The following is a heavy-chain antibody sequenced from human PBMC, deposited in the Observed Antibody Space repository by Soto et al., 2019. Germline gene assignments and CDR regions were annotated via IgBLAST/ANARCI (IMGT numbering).Heavy chain of an antibody. Sequence: QVQLVQSGAEVKKPGASVKVSCKASGYTFTNYGISWVRQAPGQGLEWMGWISAYNGNTNYAQNLQGRVTMSTDTSTSTAYMELRGLISDDTAVYYCARDLRSHYFDYWGQGTLVTVSS. V-gene: IGHV1-18*01. CDR2: ISAYNGNT. CDR1: GYTFTNYG. CDR3: ARDLRSHYFDY. J-gene: IGHJ4*02. D-gene: IGHD3-16*01.